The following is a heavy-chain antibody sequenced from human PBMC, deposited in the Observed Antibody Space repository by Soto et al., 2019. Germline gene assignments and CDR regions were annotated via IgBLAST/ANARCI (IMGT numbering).Heavy chain of an antibody. J-gene: IGHJ6*02. D-gene: IGHD5-18*01. CDR1: GYTFTSYD. CDR3: ARGYSYGYGPAYYYYYYGMDV. V-gene: IGHV1-8*01. CDR2: MNPNSGNT. Sequence: ASVKVSCKASGYTFTSYDINWVRQATGQGLEWMGRMNPNSGNTGYAQKFQGRVTMTRNTSISTAYMELSSLRSEDTAVYYCARGYSYGYGPAYYYYYYGMDVWGQGTTVTVSS.